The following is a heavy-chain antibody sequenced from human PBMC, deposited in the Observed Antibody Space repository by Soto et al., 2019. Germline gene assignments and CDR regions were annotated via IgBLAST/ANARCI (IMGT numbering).Heavy chain of an antibody. CDR2: VFYTGRA. J-gene: IGHJ6*02. CDR3: ARDGDGGMTTIPYYYNGMDV. V-gene: IGHV4-59*01. CDR1: GGSLGSYY. Sequence: SETLSLTCTVSGGSLGSYYWSWIRQPPGKGLEWIGYVFYTGRANYNDSIKSRVSISLDTSNYQFSLKLSSGTAADTAGYYCARDGDGGMTTIPYYYNGMDVWGPGTTVTVSS. D-gene: IGHD4-4*01.